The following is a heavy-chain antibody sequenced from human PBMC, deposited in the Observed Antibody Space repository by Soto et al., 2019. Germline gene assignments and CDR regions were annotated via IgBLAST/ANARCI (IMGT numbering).Heavy chain of an antibody. CDR1: GGSFTSNNW. CDR3: ASRDPGTSVDY. CDR2: IYRTGST. J-gene: IGHJ4*02. Sequence: QVQLQESGPGLVKPSGTLSLTCAVSGGSFTSNNWWTWVRQPPGQGLEWIGEIYRTGSTNYNPSRKSRVTISLDTSDNQFSLKVTSLTAADTAVYYCASRDPGTSVDYWGQGNLVTVSS. V-gene: IGHV4-4*02. D-gene: IGHD1-7*01.